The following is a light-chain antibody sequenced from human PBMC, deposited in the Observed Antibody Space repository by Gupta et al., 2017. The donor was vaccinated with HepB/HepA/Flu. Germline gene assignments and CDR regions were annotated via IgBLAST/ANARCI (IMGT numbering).Light chain of an antibody. V-gene: IGLV3-1*01. J-gene: IGLJ2*01. Sequence: LTQIPSVSASSGQTVSITCSGDRLGERLAAWYQQKPGQSPVLVIYHDSKRPSGIPERFSGSNSGNTATLTISGTQTMDEDDYVCQAWYSITVAFGGGTKLTVL. CDR1: RLGERL. CDR2: HDS. CDR3: QAWYSITVA.